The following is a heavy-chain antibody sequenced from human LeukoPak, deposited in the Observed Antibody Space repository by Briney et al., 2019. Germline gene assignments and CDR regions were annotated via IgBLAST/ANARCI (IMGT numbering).Heavy chain of an antibody. CDR1: GWSFSDYF. J-gene: IGHJ5*02. D-gene: IGHD2-2*01. V-gene: IGHV4-34*01. CDR2: INARGDT. CDR3: ARGQVPAALGYYGYDR. Sequence: SETLSLTCAVYGWSFSDYFWYWIRQPPGKGLEWIGEINARGDTNYNPSLKSRVTISVDTSKKQFSLRLTSLIAADTALYYCARGQVPAALGYYGYDRWGQGILVAVSS.